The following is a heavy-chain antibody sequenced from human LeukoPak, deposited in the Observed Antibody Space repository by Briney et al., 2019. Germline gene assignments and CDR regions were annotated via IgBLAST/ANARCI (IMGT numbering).Heavy chain of an antibody. CDR3: AKRYGSGTYYNYLHF. J-gene: IGHJ4*02. CDR2: IMSDGSNT. D-gene: IGHD3-10*01. CDR1: GFSFSIYS. V-gene: IGHV3-48*01. Sequence: SLRPARAASGFSFSIYSMSCARHDAGKWRGWVSYIMSDGSNTYYADSVKGRFTSVRDHSRNTLYLHMISLWPDDTAIYYCAKRYGSGTYYNYLHFGGQGTLVTVSS.